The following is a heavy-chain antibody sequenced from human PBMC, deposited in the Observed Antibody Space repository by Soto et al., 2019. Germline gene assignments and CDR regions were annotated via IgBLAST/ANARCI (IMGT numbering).Heavy chain of an antibody. D-gene: IGHD5-18*01. CDR1: GGSISSYY. V-gene: IGHV4-59*08. J-gene: IGHJ6*03. CDR3: ARRVRGYSYGLYYYYYYMDV. CDR2: IYYSGST. Sequence: SETLSLTCTVSGGSISSYYWSWIRQPPGKGLEWIGYIYYSGSTNYNPSLKSRVPISVDTSKNQFSLKLSSVTAADTAVYYCARRVRGYSYGLYYYYYYMDVWGKGTTVTVSS.